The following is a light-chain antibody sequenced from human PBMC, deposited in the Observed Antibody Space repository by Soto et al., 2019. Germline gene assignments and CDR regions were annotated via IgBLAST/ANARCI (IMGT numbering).Light chain of an antibody. CDR1: SSDVGGYNY. Sequence: QSALTQPRSVSGSPGQSVTISCTGTSSDVGGYNYVSWYQQHPGRAPKLMIYDFNKRPSGVPDRFSGSKSGNTASLTISGLQAEDEADYSCCSYADDYTLVFGGGTKLTVL. J-gene: IGLJ2*01. CDR3: CSYADDYTLV. V-gene: IGLV2-11*01. CDR2: DFN.